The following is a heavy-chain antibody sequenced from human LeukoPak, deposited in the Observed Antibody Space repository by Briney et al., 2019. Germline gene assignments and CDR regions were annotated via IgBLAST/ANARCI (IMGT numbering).Heavy chain of an antibody. CDR1: GLTFSGYS. J-gene: IGHJ3*02. V-gene: IGHV3-21*01. CDR2: IGSSSRSI. CDR3: AREKSEGFDI. Sequence: GGSLRLSCVASGLTFSGYSMNWVRQAPGKGLEWVSSIGSSSRSIYYADSVKGRFTISRDNAKNSLHLQMNSLRADDTAVYYCAREKSEGFDIWGQGTMVTVSS.